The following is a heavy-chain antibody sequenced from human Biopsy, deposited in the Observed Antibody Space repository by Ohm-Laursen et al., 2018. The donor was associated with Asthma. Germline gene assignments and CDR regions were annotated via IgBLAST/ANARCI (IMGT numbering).Heavy chain of an antibody. CDR1: GFNFHNYG. J-gene: IGHJ4*02. CDR2: ILFDGRKI. Sequence: SLRLSCAAPGFNFHNYGMSWVRRAPGKGLEWVAQILFDGRKINYPDSVKGRFTISRDNSKNMVYLQMNSLRPEDTAVYYCAKDRVAGRSYYFDYWGQGSLVSVSS. CDR3: AKDRVAGRSYYFDY. V-gene: IGHV3-30*18. D-gene: IGHD6-13*01.